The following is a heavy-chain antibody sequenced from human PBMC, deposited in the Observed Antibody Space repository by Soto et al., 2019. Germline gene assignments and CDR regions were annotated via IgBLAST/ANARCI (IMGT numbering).Heavy chain of an antibody. V-gene: IGHV1-18*01. D-gene: IGHD3-16*01. Sequence: GASVQVSCKVSGYTFTSCGITWVRQAPGQGLEYLGWISTYNGNTDFAQKVQNRVTLTTDTSTSTAYMELRSLRPDDTAVYYCARAKVLITPNWFDPWGQGNLVTVSS. CDR3: ARAKVLITPNWFDP. J-gene: IGHJ5*02. CDR1: GYTFTSCG. CDR2: ISTYNGNT.